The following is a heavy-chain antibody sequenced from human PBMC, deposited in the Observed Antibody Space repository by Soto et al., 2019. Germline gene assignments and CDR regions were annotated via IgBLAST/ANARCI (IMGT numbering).Heavy chain of an antibody. Sequence: GGSLRLSCAASGFTFSDYYMSWIRQAPGKGLEWVSYISSSSSYTNYADSVKGRFTISRDNAKNSLYLQMNSLRAEDTAVYYCARDLIAAATPFDYWGQGTQVTVSS. CDR3: ARDLIAAATPFDY. J-gene: IGHJ4*02. D-gene: IGHD6-13*01. CDR1: GFTFSDYY. CDR2: ISSSSSYT. V-gene: IGHV3-11*06.